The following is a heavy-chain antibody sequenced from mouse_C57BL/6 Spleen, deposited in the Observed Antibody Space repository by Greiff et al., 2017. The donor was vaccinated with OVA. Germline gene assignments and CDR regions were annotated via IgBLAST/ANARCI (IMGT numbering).Heavy chain of an antibody. CDR1: GFTFSSYA. V-gene: IGHV5-4*01. CDR3: ARDPPYDYDGYYFDY. Sequence: DVMLVESGGGLVKPGGSLKLSCAASGFTFSSYAMSWVRQTPEKRLEWVATISDGGSYTYYPDNVKGRFTISRDNAKNNLYLQMSHLKYEDTAMYYCARDPPYDYDGYYFDYWGQGTTLTVSS. CDR2: ISDGGSYT. J-gene: IGHJ2*01. D-gene: IGHD2-4*01.